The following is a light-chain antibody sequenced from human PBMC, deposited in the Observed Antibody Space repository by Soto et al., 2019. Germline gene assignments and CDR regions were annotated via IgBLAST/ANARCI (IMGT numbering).Light chain of an antibody. Sequence: DTVMTQSPATLSVSPGETATLSCRASESVGSNLAWYQQKPGQAPRLLIYGASTRATGIPARLSGSGSGTEFTLPISSLQSEDSAVYYCQQYDNWPPWTFGQGTKVEI. CDR3: QQYDNWPPWT. V-gene: IGKV3-15*01. CDR1: ESVGSN. CDR2: GAS. J-gene: IGKJ1*01.